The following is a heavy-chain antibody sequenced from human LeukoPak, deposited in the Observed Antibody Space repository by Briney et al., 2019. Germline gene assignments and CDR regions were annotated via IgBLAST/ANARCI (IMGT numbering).Heavy chain of an antibody. CDR2: IYDSGST. CDR1: GGSISSSGYC. CDR3: ARRSSGWPFDY. J-gene: IGHJ4*02. Sequence: PSETLSLTCTVSGGSISSSGYCWGWIRQPPGKGLEWIGSIYDSGSTQYNPSLKSRVTISVDTSKMQSSLKVTSVTAADTAVYYCARRSSGWPFDYWGQGTLVTVSS. D-gene: IGHD6-19*01. V-gene: IGHV4-39*01.